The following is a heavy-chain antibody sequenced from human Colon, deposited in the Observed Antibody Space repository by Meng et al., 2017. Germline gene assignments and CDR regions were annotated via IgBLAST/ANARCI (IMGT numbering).Heavy chain of an antibody. CDR3: ARDMLFRYSDFADFDY. Sequence: EVQLVESGGGLVQPGGSQRLSCAASGFTVSSKYMTWVRQAPGKGLEWVSVIYSDGSTYYADSVKGRFTISRHNSRNTLYLQLSNLRAEDTAVYYCARDMLFRYSDFADFDYWGQGTLVTVSS. CDR2: IYSDGST. V-gene: IGHV3-53*04. J-gene: IGHJ4*02. D-gene: IGHD4-11*01. CDR1: GFTVSSKY.